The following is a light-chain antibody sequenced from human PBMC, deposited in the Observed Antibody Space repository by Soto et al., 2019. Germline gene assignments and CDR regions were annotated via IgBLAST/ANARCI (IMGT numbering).Light chain of an antibody. V-gene: IGLV2-11*01. Sequence: QSALTQPRSVSGSPGQSVTISCTGTSSDVGAYNYVSWYQQHPGKAPKLMIYDVSKRPSGVPDRFSGSKSGNTASLTISGLQAEDEADYYCCSFGVGFGTGTKVTVL. CDR1: SSDVGAYNY. J-gene: IGLJ1*01. CDR2: DVS. CDR3: CSFGVG.